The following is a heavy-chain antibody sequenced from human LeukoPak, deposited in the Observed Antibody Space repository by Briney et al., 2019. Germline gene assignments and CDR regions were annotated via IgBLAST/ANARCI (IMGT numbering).Heavy chain of an antibody. D-gene: IGHD4-4*01. CDR1: GGSISSYY. V-gene: IGHV4-4*07. CDR3: AREREAVSRLIDY. J-gene: IGHJ4*02. Sequence: ASGTLSLTRTVSGGSISSYYWTWIRHPAGKELEWIGRISPSGSTNYNPPLQSRVTMSVDTSKNQFSLKLTSVTAADTAVYYCAREREAVSRLIDYWGQGTLVTVSS. CDR2: ISPSGST.